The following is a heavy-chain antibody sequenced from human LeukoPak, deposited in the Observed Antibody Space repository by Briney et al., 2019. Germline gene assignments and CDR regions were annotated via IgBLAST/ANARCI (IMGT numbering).Heavy chain of an antibody. CDR2: IGSDNGNT. J-gene: IGHJ4*02. Sequence: GASVKVSCKASGYSFISFGISWVRQAPGQGLEWMGWIGSDNGNTNYAQKLQGRVTMTTDTSTSTAYMELRSLRFEDTAVYYCATEVGATGGPYWGQGTLVTVSS. V-gene: IGHV1-18*01. CDR3: ATEVGATGGPY. CDR1: GYSFISFG. D-gene: IGHD1-26*01.